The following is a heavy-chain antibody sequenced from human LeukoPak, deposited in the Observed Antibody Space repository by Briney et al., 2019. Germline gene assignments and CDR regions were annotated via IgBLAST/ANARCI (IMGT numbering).Heavy chain of an antibody. CDR2: IHPDGSIT. V-gene: IGHV3-74*03. CDR3: APQQTYSPYNWFDP. Sequence: GGSLRLSCVGSGFTISNYWMHRVRQAPGTGLVWVSRIHPDGSITTYADSVKGRFTISRDNAKNTLYLQMNSLRAEDTAVYYCAPQQTYSPYNWFDPWGQGTLVTVSS. CDR1: GFTISNYW. D-gene: IGHD5-12*01. J-gene: IGHJ5*02.